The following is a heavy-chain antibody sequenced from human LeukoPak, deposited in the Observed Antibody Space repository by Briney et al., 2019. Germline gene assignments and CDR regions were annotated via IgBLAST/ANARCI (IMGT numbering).Heavy chain of an antibody. CDR1: GGSVSSGSYY. V-gene: IGHV4-61*01. Sequence: SETLSHTCTVSGGSVSSGSYYWSWIRQPPGKGLEWIGYIYYSGSTNYNPSLKSRVTISVNSSKYQFSLKLSSVTAADTAVYYCARGLQSWFDPWGQGTLVTVSS. J-gene: IGHJ5*02. CDR3: ARGLQSWFDP. CDR2: IYYSGST.